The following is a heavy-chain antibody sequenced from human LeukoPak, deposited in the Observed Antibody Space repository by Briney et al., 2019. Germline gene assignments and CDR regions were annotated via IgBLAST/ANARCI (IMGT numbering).Heavy chain of an antibody. V-gene: IGHV4-59*11. CDR3: ARARGGYYPAVFDY. J-gene: IGHJ4*02. CDR1: GGSISSHY. CDR2: IYYSGST. Sequence: SETLSLTCTVSGGSISSHYWSWIRQPPGKGLEWIGYIYYSGSTNYNPSLKSRVTISVDTSKNQFSLKLSSVTAADTAVYYCARARGGYYPAVFDYWGQGTLVTVSS. D-gene: IGHD3-3*01.